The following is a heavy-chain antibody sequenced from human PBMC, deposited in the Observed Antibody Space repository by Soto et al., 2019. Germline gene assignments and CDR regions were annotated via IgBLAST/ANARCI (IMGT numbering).Heavy chain of an antibody. J-gene: IGHJ4*02. CDR2: ISSTSSYT. CDR1: GFTFSSYA. V-gene: IGHV3-21*01. CDR3: ARDLALAGNY. D-gene: IGHD6-19*01. Sequence: GGSLRLSCAASGFTFSSYAMNWVRQTQERGLEWVSSISSTSSYTHYSDSVKGRFTISRDNANNSLFLQMNSLRAEDTATYYCARDLALAGNYWGQGVLVTVSS.